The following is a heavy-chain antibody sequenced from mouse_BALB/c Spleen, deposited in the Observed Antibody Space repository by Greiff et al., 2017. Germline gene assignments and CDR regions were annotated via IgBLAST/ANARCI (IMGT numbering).Heavy chain of an antibody. CDR3: ARVDSTTPFAY. J-gene: IGHJ3*01. Sequence: EVQGVESGGGLVQPGGSLKLSCAASGFTFSSFGMHWVRQAPEKGLEWVAYISSGSSTIYYADTVKGRFTISRDNPKHTLFLQMTSLGSEDTAMYDCARVDSTTPFAYWGQGTLVTVSA. CDR2: ISSGSSTI. D-gene: IGHD1-1*01. CDR1: GFTFSSFG. V-gene: IGHV5-17*02.